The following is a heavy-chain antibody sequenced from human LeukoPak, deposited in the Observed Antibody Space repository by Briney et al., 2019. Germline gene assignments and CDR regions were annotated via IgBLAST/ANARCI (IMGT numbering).Heavy chain of an antibody. CDR2: IRFDASNY. CDR1: GFTISSYT. CDR3: AKDLSGGYHSYYFDF. V-gene: IGHV3-30*04. Sequence: WVSLRLSCAASGFTISSYTMHRLRQAPGKGLEWVAVIRFDASNYYYGYSVKGRFTTARVNSNNTLYLQMNSLKNEDMAVYFCAKDLSGGYHSYYFDFWGQGTPVTV. J-gene: IGHJ4*02. D-gene: IGHD5-18*01.